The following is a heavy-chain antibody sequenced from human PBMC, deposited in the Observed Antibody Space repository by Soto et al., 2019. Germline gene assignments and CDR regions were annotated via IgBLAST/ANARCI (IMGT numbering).Heavy chain of an antibody. D-gene: IGHD2-15*01. CDR1: GFTFPSYT. J-gene: IGHJ5*02. CDR3: ARVQCSGSCQNWFDP. CDR2: LSSTSSYI. V-gene: IGHV3-21*01. Sequence: EVQLVESGGGLVKPGGSLRLSCAASGFTFPSYTMNWVRQAPGKGLEWVSSLSSTSSYIYYSDSMKGRFTISRDNAKNSLYLQMNSLRAEDTAVYYCARVQCSGSCQNWFDPWGQGTLVTVSS.